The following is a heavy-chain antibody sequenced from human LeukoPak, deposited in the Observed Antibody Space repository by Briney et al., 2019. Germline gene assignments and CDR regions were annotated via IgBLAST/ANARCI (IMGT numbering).Heavy chain of an antibody. CDR1: GFTFSSYT. CDR3: ARDRMITFGGVLFDI. D-gene: IGHD3-16*01. CDR2: ISSSSSTI. Sequence: GGSLRLSCAASGFTFSSYTMNWVRQAPGKGLEWVSYISSSSSTIYYADSVKGRFTISRDNAKNSLYLQMNSLRAEDTAVYYCARDRMITFGGVLFDIWGQGTVVTVSS. V-gene: IGHV3-48*04. J-gene: IGHJ3*02.